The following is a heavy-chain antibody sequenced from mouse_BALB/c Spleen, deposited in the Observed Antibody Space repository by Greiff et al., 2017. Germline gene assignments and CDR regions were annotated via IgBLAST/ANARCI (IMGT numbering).Heavy chain of an antibody. J-gene: IGHJ2*01. D-gene: IGHD1-1*01. V-gene: IGHV5-17*02. CDR1: GFTFSSFG. Sequence: EVKLMESGGGLVQPGGSRKLSCAASGFTFSSFGMHWVRQAPEKGLEWVAYISSGSSTIYYADTVKGRFTISRDNPKNTLFLQMTSLRSEDTAMYYCARSGSSWTFYFDYWGQGTTLTVSS. CDR2: ISSGSSTI. CDR3: ARSGSSWTFYFDY.